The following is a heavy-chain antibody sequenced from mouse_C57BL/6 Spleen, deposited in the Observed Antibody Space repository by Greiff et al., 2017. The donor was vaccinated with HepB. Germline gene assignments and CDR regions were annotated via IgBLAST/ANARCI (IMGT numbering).Heavy chain of an antibody. CDR1: GFTFSSYG. Sequence: EVKLMESGGDLVKPGGSLKLSCAASGFTFSSYGMSWVRQTPDKRLEWVATISSGGSYTYYPDSVKGRFTISRDNAKNTLYLQMSSLKSEDTAMYYCARERAYGSDAMDYWGQGTSVTVSS. CDR3: ARERAYGSDAMDY. V-gene: IGHV5-6*01. J-gene: IGHJ4*01. D-gene: IGHD1-1*01. CDR2: ISSGGSYT.